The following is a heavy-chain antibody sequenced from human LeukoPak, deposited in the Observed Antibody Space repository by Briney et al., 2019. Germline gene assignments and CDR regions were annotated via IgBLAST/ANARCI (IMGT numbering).Heavy chain of an antibody. CDR3: AAFSRVRGYYFDY. V-gene: IGHV4-34*01. CDR2: INHSGST. D-gene: IGHD3-3*02. CDR1: GGSFSGYY. Sequence: KPSETLSLTCAVYGGSFSGYYWSWIRQPPGKGLEWIGEINHSGSTNYNPSLKSRVTISVDTSKNQFSLKLSSVTAADTAVYYCAAFSRVRGYYFDYWGPGTLVTVSS. J-gene: IGHJ4*02.